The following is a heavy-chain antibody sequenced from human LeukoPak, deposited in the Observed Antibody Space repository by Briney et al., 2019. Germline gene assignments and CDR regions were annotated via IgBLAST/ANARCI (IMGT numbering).Heavy chain of an antibody. CDR3: ARVGDHFHWNFDL. J-gene: IGHJ2*01. D-gene: IGHD3-3*02. CDR2: IYSGGTT. V-gene: IGHV3-53*01. Sequence: PGGSLRLSCAASGFTLSTYYMKWVRQAPGKGLEWVSIIYSGGTTYYADSVKGRFTISRDTSKNTLSLQMNSLRAEDTAVYFCARVGDHFHWNFDLWGRGTLVTVSS. CDR1: GFTLSTYY.